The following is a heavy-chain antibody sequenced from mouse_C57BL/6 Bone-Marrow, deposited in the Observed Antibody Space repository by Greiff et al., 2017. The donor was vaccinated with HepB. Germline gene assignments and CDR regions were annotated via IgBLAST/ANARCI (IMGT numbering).Heavy chain of an antibody. CDR3: ARDWLLRSYYAMDY. V-gene: IGHV3-6*01. CDR2: ISYDGSN. J-gene: IGHJ4*01. Sequence: EVKLQQSGPGLVKPSQSLSLTCSVTGYSITSGYYWNWIRQFPGNKLEWMGYISYDGSNNYNPSLKNRISITRDTSKNQFFLKLNSVTTEDTATYYCARDWLLRSYYAMDYWGQGTSVTVSS. CDR1: GYSITSGYY. D-gene: IGHD2-3*01.